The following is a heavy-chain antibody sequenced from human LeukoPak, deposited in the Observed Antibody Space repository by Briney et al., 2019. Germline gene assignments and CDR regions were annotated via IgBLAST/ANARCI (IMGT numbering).Heavy chain of an antibody. J-gene: IGHJ4*02. V-gene: IGHV4-39*02. CDR2: ISYSGTT. CDR1: SASISSSPYY. Sequence: RPSEILSLTCTVSSASISSSPYYWAWIRQSPVKGLEWIGTISYSGTTYFNPSHMSRVSISVDTSKNHFSLKLSSVTAVDTAVYYCAANSADYNTLGSSYKVWGQGTLVTVSS. D-gene: IGHD3-10*01. CDR3: AANSADYNTLGSSYKV.